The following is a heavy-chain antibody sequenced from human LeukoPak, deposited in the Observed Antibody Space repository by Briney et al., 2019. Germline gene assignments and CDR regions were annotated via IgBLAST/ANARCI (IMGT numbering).Heavy chain of an antibody. V-gene: IGHV3-23*01. Sequence: PGGSLRLSCAASGLIFSSYAMSWVCQAPGKGLEWVSGISGSGGSTYYADSVKGRFTISRDNSKNTLYLQMNSLRAEDTAVYYCARDRGYAMDVWGQGTTVTVSS. CDR1: GLIFSSYA. J-gene: IGHJ6*02. D-gene: IGHD1-1*01. CDR2: ISGSGGST. CDR3: ARDRGYAMDV.